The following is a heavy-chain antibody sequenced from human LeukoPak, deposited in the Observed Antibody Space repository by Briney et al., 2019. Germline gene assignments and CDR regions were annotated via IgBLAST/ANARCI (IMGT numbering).Heavy chain of an antibody. CDR1: GYTFTGYY. D-gene: IGHD6-25*01. J-gene: IGHJ4*02. CDR2: INPNSGGT. V-gene: IGHV1-2*02. Sequence: ASVKVSCKASGYTFTGYYMDWVRQAPGQGLEWMGWINPNSGGTNYAQKFQGRVTMTRDTSISTAYMELSRLRSDDTAVYYCARDDMYSSGWYVDYWGQGTLVTVSS. CDR3: ARDDMYSSGWYVDY.